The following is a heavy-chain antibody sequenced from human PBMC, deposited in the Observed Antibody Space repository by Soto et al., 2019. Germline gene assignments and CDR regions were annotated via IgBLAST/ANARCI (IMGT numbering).Heavy chain of an antibody. D-gene: IGHD3-22*01. V-gene: IGHV4-31*03. J-gene: IGHJ5*02. Sequence: QVQLQESGPGLVKPSQTLSLTCTVSGGSISSGGYYWSWIRQHPGKGLEWIGYIYYSGSTYYNPAHKSRVTISVDTSKNPCSLQLSSVTAPDTAVYYCARGSYYDSSGYYGPWGQGTLVTVSS. CDR3: ARGSYYDSSGYYGP. CDR2: IYYSGST. CDR1: GGSISSGGYY.